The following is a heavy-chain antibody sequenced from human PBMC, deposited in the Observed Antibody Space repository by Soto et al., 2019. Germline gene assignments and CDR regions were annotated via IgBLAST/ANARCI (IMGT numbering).Heavy chain of an antibody. J-gene: IGHJ4*02. Sequence: EVQLVESGGGLVQPGGSLRLSCAASGFTFSSYSMNWVRQAPGKGLEWVSYISSSSSTIYYADSVKGRFTISRDNAKNSLYLQMNSLRDEEPAVYYWSRGRRWLHPYLAELDYWGQGTLVTVSS. V-gene: IGHV3-48*02. CDR3: SRGRRWLHPYLAELDY. CDR2: ISSSSSTI. CDR1: GFTFSSYS. D-gene: IGHD5-12*01.